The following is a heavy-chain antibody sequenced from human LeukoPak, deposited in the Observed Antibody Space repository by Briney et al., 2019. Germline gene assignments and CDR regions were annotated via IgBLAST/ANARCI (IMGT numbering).Heavy chain of an antibody. V-gene: IGHV3-48*01. CDR2: ISSSSSTI. J-gene: IGHJ6*02. CDR3: ARVGVAGYYYYYGMDV. CDR1: GFTFSSYS. D-gene: IGHD3-3*01. Sequence: GGSLRLSCAASGFTFSSYSMNWVRQAPGKGLEWVSYISSSSSTIYYADSVKGRFTISRDNSKNTLYLQMNSLRAEDTAVYYCARVGVAGYYYYYGMDVWGQGTTVTVSS.